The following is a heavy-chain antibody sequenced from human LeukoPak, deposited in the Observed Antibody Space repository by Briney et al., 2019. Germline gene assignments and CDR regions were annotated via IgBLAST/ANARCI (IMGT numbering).Heavy chain of an antibody. CDR2: IYYIGST. CDR1: GGSISSYY. CDR3: ARNTMVRGVISHYYYYYMDV. D-gene: IGHD3-10*01. V-gene: IGHV4-59*01. J-gene: IGHJ6*03. Sequence: SETLSLTCTVSGGSISSYYWSWIRQPPGKGLEWIGYIYYIGSTNYNPSLKSRVTISVDTSKNQFSLKLSSVTAADTAVYYCARNTMVRGVISHYYYYYMDVWGKGTTVTISS.